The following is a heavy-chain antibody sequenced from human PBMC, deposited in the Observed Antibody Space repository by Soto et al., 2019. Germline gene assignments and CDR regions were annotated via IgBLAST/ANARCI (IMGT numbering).Heavy chain of an antibody. D-gene: IGHD6-19*01. V-gene: IGHV3-30*03. CDR3: ARGGRQWLVTSDFNC. J-gene: IGHJ4*02. Sequence: VQLVESGGGVVQPGRSLRLSCAASGFTFSDYAMHWVRQAPGKGLEWVAVVSHDGRNTHYADSVKGRFTISRDSSKKTVSLGMTSLRAEDTAVYYCARGGRQWLVTSDFNCWGQGALVTVSS. CDR1: GFTFSDYA. CDR2: VSHDGRNT.